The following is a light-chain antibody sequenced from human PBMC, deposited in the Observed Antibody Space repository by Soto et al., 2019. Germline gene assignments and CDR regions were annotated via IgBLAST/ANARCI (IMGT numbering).Light chain of an antibody. CDR3: SSYTITSALVL. CDR1: SSDVGGYNY. V-gene: IGLV2-14*01. J-gene: IGLJ2*01. CDR2: EVT. Sequence: QSALTKPASVSGSPGQSITISCTGTSSDVGGYNYVSWYQQHPGTAPQLMIYEVTNRPSGVSNRFSGSKSGNTASLTISGLQAEDEADYYCSSYTITSALVLFGGGTKVTVL.